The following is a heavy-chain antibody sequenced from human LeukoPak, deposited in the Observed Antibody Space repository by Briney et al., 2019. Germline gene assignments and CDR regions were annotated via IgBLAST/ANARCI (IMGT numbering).Heavy chain of an antibody. J-gene: IGHJ3*02. D-gene: IGHD2/OR15-2a*01. Sequence: SETLSLTCTVSGGSISSSSYYWGWIRQPPGKGLEWIGTIYYTGSTYYNPSLESRVTMSVDMSTNQFSLRLSSVAASDTAVYYCARDLSLAGAFAIWGQATMDTLSS. V-gene: IGHV4-39*02. CDR3: ARDLSLAGAFAI. CDR2: IYYTGST. CDR1: GGSISSSSYY.